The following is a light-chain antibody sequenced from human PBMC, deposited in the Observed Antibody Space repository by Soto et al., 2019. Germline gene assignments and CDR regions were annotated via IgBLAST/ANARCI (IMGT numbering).Light chain of an antibody. CDR1: QSVSSSY. Sequence: EIVLTQSPGTLSLSPGERATLSCRASQSVSSSYLAWYQQKPGQAPRLLIYGPSSRATGIPDRFSGSGSGTGFTLTISRLEPADFAVYYCQQYGSSPPYTFGQGTKLEIK. CDR2: GPS. J-gene: IGKJ2*01. V-gene: IGKV3-20*01. CDR3: QQYGSSPPYT.